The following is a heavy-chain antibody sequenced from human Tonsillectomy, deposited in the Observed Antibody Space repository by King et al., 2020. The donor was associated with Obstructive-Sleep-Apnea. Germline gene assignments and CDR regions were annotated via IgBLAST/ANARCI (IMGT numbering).Heavy chain of an antibody. Sequence: VQLVESGGGVVQPGRSLRLSCEVSGFTFSSYGMHWVRQTPGKGLEWVSLISSDGNRKHYADSWKGRFTISRDNSKTTLYLEMNCLRVEDTALYYCARDSWVQNAYDGAIDFWGQGTLVTVSS. V-gene: IGHV3-30-3*01. CDR2: ISSDGNRK. D-gene: IGHD4-23*01. J-gene: IGHJ4*02. CDR1: GFTFSSYG. CDR3: ARDSWVQNAYDGAIDF.